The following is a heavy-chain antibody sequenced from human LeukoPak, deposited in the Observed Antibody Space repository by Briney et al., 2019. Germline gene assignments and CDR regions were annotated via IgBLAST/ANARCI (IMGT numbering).Heavy chain of an antibody. CDR1: GFTFSSYA. CDR3: ARDPLEMEYFDY. J-gene: IGHJ4*02. CDR2: ISYDGSNK. V-gene: IGHV3-30*04. D-gene: IGHD5-24*01. Sequence: PGGSLRLSCAASGFTFSSYAMRWVRQAPGKGLEWVAVISYDGSNKYYADSVKGRFTISRDNSKNTLYLQMNSLRAEDTAVYYCARDPLEMEYFDYWGQGTLVTVSS.